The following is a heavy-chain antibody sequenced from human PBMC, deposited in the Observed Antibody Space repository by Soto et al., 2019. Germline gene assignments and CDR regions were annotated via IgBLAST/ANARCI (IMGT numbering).Heavy chain of an antibody. J-gene: IGHJ3*02. CDR2: FYLADGT. CDR1: GFIVNGKKY. Sequence: DVQLVESGGGLIQPGGSLRLSCAGSGFIVNGKKYITWVRQAPGKGLDWVSGFYLADGTYYADSVKGRFTVSIDSSKNTVYLQMNNLSPEDTAVYYCATWLLREHAFDIWGLGTMVTVSS. D-gene: IGHD2-15*01. V-gene: IGHV3-53*01. CDR3: ATWLLREHAFDI.